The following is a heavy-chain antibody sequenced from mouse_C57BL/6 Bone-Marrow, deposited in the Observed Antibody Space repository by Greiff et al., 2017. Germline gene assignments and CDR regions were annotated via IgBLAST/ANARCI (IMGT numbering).Heavy chain of an antibody. D-gene: IGHD2-3*01. CDR1: GYTFTSYG. CDR3: ERIYDGMDDYAMGY. Sequence: QVQLQQSGAELARPGASVKLSCKASGYTFTSYGISWVKQRTGQGLEWIGEIYPRSGNTYYNEKFKGKATLTADKSSSTAYRELRSLTSEDAAVYCVERIYDGMDDYAMGYWGQGTSVTVSS. J-gene: IGHJ4*01. V-gene: IGHV1-81*01. CDR2: IYPRSGNT.